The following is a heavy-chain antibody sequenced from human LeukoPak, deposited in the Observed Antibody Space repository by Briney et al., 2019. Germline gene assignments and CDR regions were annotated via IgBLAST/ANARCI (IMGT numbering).Heavy chain of an antibody. D-gene: IGHD6-13*01. J-gene: IGHJ5*02. V-gene: IGHV3-49*03. CDR2: IRSNTYGGST. CDR1: GFTFGDYG. Sequence: GGSLRLSCEGSGFTFGDYGVGWFRHAPGKGLQWVTSIRSNTYGGSTEYVPSVKGRFTISRDDSNSIAYLQMNSLKAEDTAIYYCARVSRGGITASWFDPWGQGTLVTVSS. CDR3: ARVSRGGITASWFDP.